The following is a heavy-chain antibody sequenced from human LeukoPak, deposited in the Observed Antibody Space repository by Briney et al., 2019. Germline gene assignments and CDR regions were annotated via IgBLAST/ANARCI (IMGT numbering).Heavy chain of an antibody. V-gene: IGHV3-66*01. D-gene: IGHD3-10*01. CDR3: ARDLIHGSGSYYDY. CDR1: GFTVSSNY. CDR2: IYSGGST. Sequence: GGSLRLSCAASGFTVSSNYMSWVRQAPGKGLEWVSVIYSGGSTYYADSVKGRFTISRDNSKNTPYLQMNSLRAEDTAVYYCARDLIHGSGSYYDYWGQGTLVTVSS. J-gene: IGHJ4*02.